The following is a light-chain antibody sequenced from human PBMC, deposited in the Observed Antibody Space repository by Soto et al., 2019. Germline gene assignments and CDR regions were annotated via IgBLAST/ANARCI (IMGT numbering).Light chain of an antibody. CDR2: AAS. J-gene: IGKJ1*01. V-gene: IGKV1-39*01. Sequence: DIQMTQFPPALSASVGDRVSITCRASQSISSYLNWYQQKPGKAPEVLIYAASNLQSGVPSRFSGSGSGTDFTLTIISXQPEDFATYYCQQSYSTPWTFGQGTKVDIK. CDR3: QQSYSTPWT. CDR1: QSISSY.